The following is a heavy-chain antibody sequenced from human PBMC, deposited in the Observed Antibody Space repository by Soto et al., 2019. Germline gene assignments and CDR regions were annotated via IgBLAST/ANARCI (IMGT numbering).Heavy chain of an antibody. Sequence: SETLSLTCTVSGGSISSGDYYWSWIRQPPGKGLEWIGYIYYSGSTYYNPSLKSRVTISVDTSKNQFSLKLSSVTAADTAVYYCARDAWDIVVVPAASWGQGTLVTVSS. CDR2: IYYSGST. CDR1: GGSISSGDYY. D-gene: IGHD2-2*01. J-gene: IGHJ4*02. CDR3: ARDAWDIVVVPAAS. V-gene: IGHV4-30-4*01.